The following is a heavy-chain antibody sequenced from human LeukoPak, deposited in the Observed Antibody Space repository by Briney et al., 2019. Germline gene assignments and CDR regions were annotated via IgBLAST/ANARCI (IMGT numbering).Heavy chain of an antibody. CDR2: IQNSAIYRAKI. CDR3: ARLSSTLYYSMDV. V-gene: IGHV4-59*08. Sequence: KTSETLSLTCTVSGGSISSYYWSWIRQPPGKGLEWVGYIQNSAIYRAKIKSSPSLQSRVSLSIDTSKNQVSLTVNSVTAADTAVYYCARLSSTLYYSMDVWGPGTAVTVSS. J-gene: IGHJ6*02. CDR1: GGSISSYY. D-gene: IGHD6-6*01.